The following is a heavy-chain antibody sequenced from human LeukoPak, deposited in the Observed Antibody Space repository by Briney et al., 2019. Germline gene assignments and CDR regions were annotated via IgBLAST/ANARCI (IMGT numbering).Heavy chain of an antibody. Sequence: ASVKVSCKASGYTFTGYYIHWVRQAPGQGLERMGQINPNNGDADYAQKFQGRVAMTWDTSINTAYMELSRLRSDDTAVYYCARDRGSSGWYGYFDYWGQGTLVTVSS. CDR2: INPNNGDA. D-gene: IGHD6-19*01. J-gene: IGHJ4*02. CDR1: GYTFTGYY. CDR3: ARDRGSSGWYGYFDY. V-gene: IGHV1-2*06.